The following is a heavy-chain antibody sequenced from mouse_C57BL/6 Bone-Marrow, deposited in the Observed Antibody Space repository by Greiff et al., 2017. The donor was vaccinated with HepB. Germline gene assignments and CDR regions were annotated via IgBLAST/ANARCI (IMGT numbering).Heavy chain of an antibody. D-gene: IGHD2-4*01. CDR3: ARDDYDSYYFDY. CDR1: GYNFTSYG. CDR2: IYPRSGNT. Sequence: QVQLQQSGAELARPGASVKLSCKASGYNFTSYGISWVKQRTGQGLEWIGEIYPRSGNTYYNEKFKGKATLTADKSSSTAYMELRSLTSEDSAVYFCARDDYDSYYFDYWGQGTTLTVSS. J-gene: IGHJ2*01. V-gene: IGHV1-81*01.